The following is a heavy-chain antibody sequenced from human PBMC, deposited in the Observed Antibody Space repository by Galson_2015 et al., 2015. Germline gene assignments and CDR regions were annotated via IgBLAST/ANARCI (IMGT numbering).Heavy chain of an antibody. CDR2: VNGGGGST. V-gene: IGHV3-48*03. D-gene: IGHD3-10*01. CDR3: ARDRLGAYYYGSGRGPDY. J-gene: IGHJ4*02. Sequence: LEGVSTVNGGGGSTYYADSVKGRFTISRDNAKNSLYLQMSSLGAEDTAVYYCARDRLGAYYYGSGRGPDYWGQGTLVTVSS.